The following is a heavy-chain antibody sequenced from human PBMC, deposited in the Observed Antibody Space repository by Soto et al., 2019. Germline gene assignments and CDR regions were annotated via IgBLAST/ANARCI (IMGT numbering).Heavy chain of an antibody. V-gene: IGHV3-48*04. CDR1: GFTFSSYS. J-gene: IGHJ4*02. D-gene: IGHD3-9*01. Sequence: EVQLVESGGGLVQPGGSLRLSCVASGFTFSSYSMVWVRQAPGKGLEWIAYIFASSTTIHYADSVKGRFTVSRDNTQNSLFLLMNSLRAEDTAIYYWARDKDWAFDYWGQGTQVIVSS. CDR2: IFASSTTI. CDR3: ARDKDWAFDY.